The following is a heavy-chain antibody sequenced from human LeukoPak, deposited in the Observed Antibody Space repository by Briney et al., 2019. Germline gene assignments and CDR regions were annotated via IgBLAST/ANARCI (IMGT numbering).Heavy chain of an antibody. D-gene: IGHD3-22*01. J-gene: IGHJ4*02. CDR1: NYTFSSLGSDNSFISFA. CDR2: ISAYYGTT. V-gene: IGHV1-18*01. Sequence: ASVKVSCKASNYTFSSLGSDNSFISFAISWVRQAPGQGLEWMGWISAYYGTTNYAQKFKGRVTMTTDTSTSTVYMELSRLRSDDTAVYYCARDPVQLIVVIKRALFDYWGQGTLVTVSS. CDR3: ARDPVQLIVVIKRALFDY.